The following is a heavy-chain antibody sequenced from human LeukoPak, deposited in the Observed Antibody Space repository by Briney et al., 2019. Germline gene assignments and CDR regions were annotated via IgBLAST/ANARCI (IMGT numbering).Heavy chain of an antibody. CDR1: GYSFTSYW. CDR2: IYPGDSDT. D-gene: IGHD3-22*01. Sequence: GESLKISRKGSGYSFTSYWIGWVRQMPGKGLEWMGIIYPGDSDTRYSPSFQGQVTISADKSISTAYLQWSSLKASDTAMYYCARLSYYDSSGYHNFDYWGQGTLVTVSS. CDR3: ARLSYYDSSGYHNFDY. J-gene: IGHJ4*02. V-gene: IGHV5-51*01.